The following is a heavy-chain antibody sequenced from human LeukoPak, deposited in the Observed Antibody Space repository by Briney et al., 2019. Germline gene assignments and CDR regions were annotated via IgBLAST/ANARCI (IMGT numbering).Heavy chain of an antibody. D-gene: IGHD3-22*01. V-gene: IGHV4-59*01. J-gene: IGHJ3*02. CDR3: ARLYYDSSGYYPTVFAFDI. CDR2: IYYSGST. Sequence: NSSETLSLTCTVSGGSISSYYWSWIRQPPGKGLEWIGYIYYSGSTNYNPSLKSRVTISVDTSKNQFSLKLSSVTAADTAVYYCARLYYDSSGYYPTVFAFDIWGQGTMVTVSS. CDR1: GGSISSYY.